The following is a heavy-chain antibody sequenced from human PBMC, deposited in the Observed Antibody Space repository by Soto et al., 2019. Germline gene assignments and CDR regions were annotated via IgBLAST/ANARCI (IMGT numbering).Heavy chain of an antibody. CDR1: GGSVSSGSYY. CDR2: IYYSGST. Sequence: QVQLQESGPGLVKPSETLSLTCTVSGGSVSSGSYYWSWIRQPPGKGLEWIGDIYYSGSTNYNPSLKSRVTRSVDTSKNQFSLKLSSVTAADTAVYYCARSRSSGSASDYWGQGTLVTVSS. D-gene: IGHD6-19*01. CDR3: ARSRSSGSASDY. V-gene: IGHV4-61*01. J-gene: IGHJ4*02.